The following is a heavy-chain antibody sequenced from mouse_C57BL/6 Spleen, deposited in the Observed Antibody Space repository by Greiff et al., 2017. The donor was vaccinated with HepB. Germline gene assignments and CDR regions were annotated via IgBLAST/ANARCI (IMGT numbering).Heavy chain of an antibody. CDR2: IDPSDSYT. J-gene: IGHJ1*03. CDR1: GYTFTSYW. Sequence: QVQLQQPGAELVKPGASVKLSCKASGYTFTSYWMQWVKQRPGQGLEWIGEIDPSDSYTNYNQKFKGKATLTVDTSSSTAYMQLSSLTSEDSAVYYCARGASYYYGSRYFDVWGTGTTVTVSS. V-gene: IGHV1-50*01. D-gene: IGHD1-1*01. CDR3: ARGASYYYGSRYFDV.